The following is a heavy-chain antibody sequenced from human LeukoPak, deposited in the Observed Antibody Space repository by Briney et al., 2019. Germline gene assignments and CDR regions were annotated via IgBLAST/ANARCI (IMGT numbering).Heavy chain of an antibody. V-gene: IGHV3-23*01. Sequence: PGGSLRLSCAASGFTFSSYAMNWVRQAPGKGLEWVSGISDSGGETYYPDSVKGRFTISRDNSKNTLYLQMNSLRAEDTAIYYCAKDTYDFWSGLDYWGQGIMVTVSS. D-gene: IGHD3-3*01. CDR2: ISDSGGET. CDR3: AKDTYDFWSGLDY. CDR1: GFTFSSYA. J-gene: IGHJ4*02.